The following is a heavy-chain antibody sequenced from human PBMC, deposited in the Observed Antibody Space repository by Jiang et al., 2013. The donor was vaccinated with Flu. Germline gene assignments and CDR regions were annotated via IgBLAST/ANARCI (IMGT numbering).Heavy chain of an antibody. V-gene: IGHV2-5*02. D-gene: IGHD1-14*01. J-gene: IGHJ4*02. CDR2: VYWDDDR. CDR3: ARLLAKGQLSTGFEY. CDR1: GFSLSTSGVG. Sequence: KPTQTLTLTCTFSGFSLSTSGVGVGWIRQPPGKALEWLALVYWDDDRRYSPSLQSRLTITKDTPKNQVVLTMTNVHPVDTATYYCARLLAKGQLSTGFEYWGQGTLVTVSS.